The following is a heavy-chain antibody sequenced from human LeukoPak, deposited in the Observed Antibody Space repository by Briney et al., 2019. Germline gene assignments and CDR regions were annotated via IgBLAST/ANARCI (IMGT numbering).Heavy chain of an antibody. CDR1: GFTFSSYG. J-gene: IGHJ4*02. D-gene: IGHD2-2*01. CDR2: ISYDGSNK. Sequence: GGSLRLSCAASGFTFSSYGMHWVRQAPGKGLEWVAVISYDGSNKSDSVKGRFTISRDNSKNTLYLQMNSLRAEDTAVYYCAKALPHCSSTSCYGDYWGQGTLVTVSS. CDR3: AKALPHCSSTSCYGDY. V-gene: IGHV3-30*18.